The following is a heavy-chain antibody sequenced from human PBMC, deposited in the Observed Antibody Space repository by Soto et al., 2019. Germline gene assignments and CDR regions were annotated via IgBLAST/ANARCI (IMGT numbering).Heavy chain of an antibody. D-gene: IGHD6-13*01. CDR2: IIPIFGTA. CDR3: ARDLDEGIAAAGSGLRYYYGMDV. J-gene: IGHJ6*02. V-gene: IGHV1-69*12. Sequence: QVQLVQSGAEVKKPGSSVKVSCKASGGTFSSYAISWVRQAPGQGLEWMGGIIPIFGTANYAQKFQGRVTITADESTSTDYMELSSLRSEDTAVYYCARDLDEGIAAAGSGLRYYYGMDVWGQGTTVTVSS. CDR1: GGTFSSYA.